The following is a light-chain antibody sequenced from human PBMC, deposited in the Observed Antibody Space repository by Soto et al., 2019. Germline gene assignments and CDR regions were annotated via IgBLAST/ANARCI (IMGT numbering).Light chain of an antibody. Sequence: DIQLTQSPPALSAFVGDRVTITCRASQNIDTYLYWYQQKPGKAPELLIHDASSLQSGVPSRFSGSGSGADFTLTIGSLQPEDFAVYYCQQSYSSPPTFGQGTKVDIK. CDR2: DAS. CDR1: QNIDTY. CDR3: QQSYSSPPT. J-gene: IGKJ1*01. V-gene: IGKV1-39*01.